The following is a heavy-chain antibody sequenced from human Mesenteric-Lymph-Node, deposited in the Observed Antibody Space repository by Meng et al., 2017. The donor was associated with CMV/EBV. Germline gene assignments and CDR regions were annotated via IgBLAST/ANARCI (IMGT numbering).Heavy chain of an antibody. D-gene: IGHD2-2*01. J-gene: IGHJ6*02. CDR1: GGSISSSSYY. Sequence: SETLSLTCTVSGGSISSSSYYWGWIRQSPGKGLEWIGSIYFGGTTFYNPSLKSRVTISVDTSKNQFSLRLSSVTAADTAVYYCVRDPGDLGYCSPTSCPWYYYYGLDVWGQGTTVTVSS. CDR3: VRDPGDLGYCSPTSCPWYYYYGLDV. V-gene: IGHV4-39*07. CDR2: IYFGGTT.